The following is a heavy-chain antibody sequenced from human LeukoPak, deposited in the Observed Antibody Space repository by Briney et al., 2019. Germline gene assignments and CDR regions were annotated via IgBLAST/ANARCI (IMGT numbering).Heavy chain of an antibody. CDR1: RFTFNNYA. V-gene: IGHV3-23*01. Sequence: PGGSLRLSCAASRFTFNNYAMSWVRQAPGKGLEWVSAISGSGDSTYFADSVRGRFTLSRDNSKNTLYLQMNSLRAEDTAVYYCAKGPIRRGCSGGSCYSTGGVWGQGTTVTVSS. CDR3: AKGPIRRGCSGGSCYSTGGV. CDR2: ISGSGDST. J-gene: IGHJ6*02. D-gene: IGHD2-15*01.